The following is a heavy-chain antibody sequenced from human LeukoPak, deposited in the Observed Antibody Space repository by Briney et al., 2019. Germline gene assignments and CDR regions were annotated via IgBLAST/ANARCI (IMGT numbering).Heavy chain of an antibody. V-gene: IGHV4-39*01. CDR1: GGSISSSSYY. Sequence: SETLSLTCTVSGGSISSSSYYWGWIRQPPGKGLEWIGTTYYSGSTSYNPSLKSRVTISVDTSKNQFSLKLSSVTAADTAVYYCARQRFRWLQFADYWGQGTLVTVSS. J-gene: IGHJ4*02. CDR3: ARQRFRWLQFADY. D-gene: IGHD5-24*01. CDR2: TYYSGST.